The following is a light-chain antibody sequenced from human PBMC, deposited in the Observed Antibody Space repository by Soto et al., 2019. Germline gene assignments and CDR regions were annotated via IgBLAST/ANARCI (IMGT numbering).Light chain of an antibody. V-gene: IGLV2-14*01. Sequence: QSVLTQPASVSGSPGQSITISCTGTSSDFGGYNYVSWYQQHPGKAPKLMIYDVSNRPSGVSNRFSGSKSGNTASLTISGLQAEDEADSYCSSYTSSSTLVVFGGGTQLTVL. J-gene: IGLJ2*01. CDR2: DVS. CDR1: SSDFGGYNY. CDR3: SSYTSSSTLVV.